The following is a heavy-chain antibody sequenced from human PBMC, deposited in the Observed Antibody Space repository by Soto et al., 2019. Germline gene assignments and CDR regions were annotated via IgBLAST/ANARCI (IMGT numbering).Heavy chain of an antibody. CDR2: ISAYNGNT. Sequence: LLKVSCKASGYSITIYGISWVRQAPGQGLEWMGWISAYNGNTNYAQKLQGRDTMTTDTSTSTAYMELRSLRSDDTAVYYGARDAAVGLFDYWGQETLVT. D-gene: IGHD1-26*01. J-gene: IGHJ4*02. CDR3: ARDAAVGLFDY. CDR1: GYSITIYG. V-gene: IGHV1-18*01.